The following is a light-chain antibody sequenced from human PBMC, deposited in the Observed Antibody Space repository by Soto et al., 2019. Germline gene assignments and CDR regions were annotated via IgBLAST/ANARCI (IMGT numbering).Light chain of an antibody. J-gene: IGLJ1*01. V-gene: IGLV2-14*01. Sequence: QSVLTQPASVSGSPGQAITISCTGTSSDVGRYNYVSWYQQHPGKAPKLMIYEVSNRPSGVSDRFSGSKSGNTASLTISGLQAEDEADYYCSSYTSSTTYVCGTGTKVTV. CDR3: SSYTSSTTYV. CDR1: SSDVGRYNY. CDR2: EVS.